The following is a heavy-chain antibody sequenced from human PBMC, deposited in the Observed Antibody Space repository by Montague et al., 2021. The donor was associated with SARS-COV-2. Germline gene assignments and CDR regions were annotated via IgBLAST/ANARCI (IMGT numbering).Heavy chain of an antibody. D-gene: IGHD3-9*01. CDR2: VLYNKGT. J-gene: IGHJ4*02. CDR1: GVSVTDYY. Sequence: SETLSLTCTVSGVSVTDYYWSWIRQPPGKGLEWVGDVLYNKGTNFNPSLKSRVAISVDTSKNQFSLRLTSVTAADTAFYYCVRQPHYDGLNGPPDFWDQGTLVTVSS. V-gene: IGHV4-59*08. CDR3: VRQPHYDGLNGPPDF.